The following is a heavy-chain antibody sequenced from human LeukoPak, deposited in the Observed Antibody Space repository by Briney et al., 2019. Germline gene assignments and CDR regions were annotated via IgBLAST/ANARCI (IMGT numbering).Heavy chain of an antibody. V-gene: IGHV3-21*01. CDR2: ISRSGSYI. Sequence: GGSLRLSCAASGFSFSSYSMHWVRQAPGKGLEWVSSISRSGSYIYYADSVKARFTISRDNAKISLYLQMNSLRAEDTAVYYCARDPREHPDFDHWGQGTLVTVSS. CDR3: ARDPREHPDFDH. J-gene: IGHJ4*02. D-gene: IGHD1-26*01. CDR1: GFSFSSYS.